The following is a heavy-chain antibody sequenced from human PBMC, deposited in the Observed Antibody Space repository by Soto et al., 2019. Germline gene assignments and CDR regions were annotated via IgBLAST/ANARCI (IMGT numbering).Heavy chain of an antibody. CDR1: GGSISSSSYY. J-gene: IGHJ6*02. CDR3: AGGGVDYDFWSGQYYYYGMDV. CDR2: IYYSGST. D-gene: IGHD3-3*01. Sequence: PSETLSLTCTVSGGSISSSSYYWGWIRQPPGKGLECIGSIYYSGSTYYNPSLKSRVTISVDTSKNQFSLKLSSVTAADTAVYYCAGGGVDYDFWSGQYYYYGMDVWGQGTTVTVSS. V-gene: IGHV4-39*01.